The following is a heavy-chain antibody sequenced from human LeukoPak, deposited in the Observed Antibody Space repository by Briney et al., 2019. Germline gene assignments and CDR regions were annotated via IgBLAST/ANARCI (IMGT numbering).Heavy chain of an antibody. CDR3: ARDPGWGALDY. Sequence: GGSLRLSCAASGFSFSTTWMTWVRQTPGKGLELVANINIDGSQRYHADSVEGRFTISRDNVKNTLYLQMSSLRVEDTAVYYCARDPGWGALDYWGQGALVIVSS. D-gene: IGHD3-16*01. CDR2: INIDGSQR. V-gene: IGHV3-7*03. J-gene: IGHJ4*02. CDR1: GFSFSTTW.